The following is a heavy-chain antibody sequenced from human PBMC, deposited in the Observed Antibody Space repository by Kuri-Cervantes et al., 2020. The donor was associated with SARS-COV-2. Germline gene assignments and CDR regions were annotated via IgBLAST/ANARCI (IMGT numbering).Heavy chain of an antibody. J-gene: IGHJ4*02. CDR1: GFTFTSYA. Sequence: GESLKISCATSGFTFTSYAISWVRQAPGKGLEWVANIKQDGSEKYYVDSVKGRFTISRDNAKNSLYLQMNSLRAEDTAVYYCARDRRVGWADYWGQGTLVTVSS. D-gene: IGHD1-26*01. CDR2: IKQDGSEK. V-gene: IGHV3-7*01. CDR3: ARDRRVGWADY.